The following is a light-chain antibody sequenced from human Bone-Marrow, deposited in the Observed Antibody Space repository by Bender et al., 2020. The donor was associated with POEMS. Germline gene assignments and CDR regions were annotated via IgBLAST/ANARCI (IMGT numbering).Light chain of an antibody. CDR3: CAPAGRYTVL. J-gene: IGLJ2*01. CDR1: SSDVATSNL. Sequence: QSALTQPASVSGSPGQSITISCTGVSSDVATSNLVSWYQQHPGKVPKLLIFEGNKRPSDISSRFSGSKSGNTASLTISGLQAEDEADYSCCAPAGRYTVLFGGGTKVTVL. CDR2: EGN. V-gene: IGLV2-23*01.